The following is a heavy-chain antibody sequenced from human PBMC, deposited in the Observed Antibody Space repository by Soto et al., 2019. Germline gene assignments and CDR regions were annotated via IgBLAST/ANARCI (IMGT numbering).Heavy chain of an antibody. CDR1: GGTFSSYT. Sequence: QVQLVQSGAEVKKPGSSVKVSCKASGGTFSSYTISWVRQAPGQGLEWMGRIIPILGIANYAQKFQGRVTITEDKSTSTAYMELSSLRSEDTAVYYCVTYYGDYLWGQGTLVAVSS. CDR3: VTYYGDYL. D-gene: IGHD4-17*01. CDR2: IIPILGIA. J-gene: IGHJ4*02. V-gene: IGHV1-69*02.